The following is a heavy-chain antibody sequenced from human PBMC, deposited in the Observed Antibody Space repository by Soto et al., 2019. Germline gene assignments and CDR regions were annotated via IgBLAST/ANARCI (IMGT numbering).Heavy chain of an antibody. CDR1: GGYLTRYY. J-gene: IGHJ6*03. CDR2: IYSSGST. Sequence: PSETLSLTCTVSGGYLTRYYWSWLRQPPGKGLEWIGYIYSSGSTDYNPSLKSRATMSVDTSKKQLSLKLSSVTAADTAVYYCARSYYYYMDVWGNGTTVTVSS. V-gene: IGHV4-59*01. CDR3: ARSYYYYMDV.